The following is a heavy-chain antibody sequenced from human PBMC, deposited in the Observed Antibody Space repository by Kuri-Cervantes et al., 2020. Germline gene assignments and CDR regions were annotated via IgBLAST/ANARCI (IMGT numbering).Heavy chain of an antibody. CDR1: GFTFSSYS. J-gene: IGHJ4*02. Sequence: GESLKISCAASGFTFSSYSMNWVRQAPGKGLEWVSYISSSGSAIYYADSVKGRFTISRDNSKNTLYLQMNSLRAEDTAVYYCAREWDSTGWYLEFDYWGQGTLVTVSS. D-gene: IGHD6-19*01. CDR3: AREWDSTGWYLEFDY. CDR2: ISSSGSAI. V-gene: IGHV3-48*01.